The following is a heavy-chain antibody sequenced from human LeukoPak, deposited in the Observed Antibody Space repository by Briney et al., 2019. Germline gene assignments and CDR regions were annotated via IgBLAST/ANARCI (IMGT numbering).Heavy chain of an antibody. V-gene: IGHV3-72*01. CDR3: ARGGSYYPFDI. D-gene: IGHD1-26*01. J-gene: IGHJ3*02. Sequence: GGSLRLSCVASGFTFSDHYMDWVRQAPGKGLESVVRTRNKANRYSTEYAASVKGRFTISRDDSQNSLYLQMNSLKTDDTAVYYCARGGSYYPFDIWGPGTMVTVSS. CDR1: GFTFSDHY. CDR2: TRNKANRYST.